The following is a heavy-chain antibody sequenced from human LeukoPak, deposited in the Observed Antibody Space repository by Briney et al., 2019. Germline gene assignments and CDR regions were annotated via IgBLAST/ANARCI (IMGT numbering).Heavy chain of an antibody. CDR1: GDSVSSTRSA. V-gene: IGHV6-1*01. CDR3: ARDKTDLGIVNNWFDP. CDR2: TYYRSKWYN. J-gene: IGHJ5*02. Sequence: SQTLSLTCAISGDSVSSTRSAWNWIRQSPSRGLEWLGRTYYRSKWYNDYAVSVKSRITINPDTSKNQFSLQLNSVTPEDTAVYYCARDKTDLGIVNNWFDPWGQGTLVTVSS. D-gene: IGHD1-26*01.